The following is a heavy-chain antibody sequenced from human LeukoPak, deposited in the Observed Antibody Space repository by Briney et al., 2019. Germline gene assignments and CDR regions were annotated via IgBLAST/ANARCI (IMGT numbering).Heavy chain of an antibody. J-gene: IGHJ4*02. CDR2: ISGNGGST. D-gene: IGHD4-11*01. V-gene: IGHV3-23*01. CDR1: GFTFSSYA. Sequence: PGGSLRLSCAASGFTFSSYAMSWVRQAPGKGLEWVSAISGNGGSTYYADSVKGRFTISRDNSKNTLYLQMNSLRAEDTAVYYCAKPDDYSNYFDYWGQGTLVTVSS. CDR3: AKPDDYSNYFDY.